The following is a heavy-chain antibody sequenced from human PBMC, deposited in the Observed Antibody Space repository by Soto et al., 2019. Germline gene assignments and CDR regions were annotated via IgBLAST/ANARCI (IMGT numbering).Heavy chain of an antibody. Sequence: ASETLSLTRAVYGGSFSGYYWSWVRPPPGKGLEWIGEINHDGSTNYNPSLKSRVTISVDTSKNQFSLKLRSVTAADTAMFYCARRGTTGPYYYYGMDVWGQGTTVTVSS. J-gene: IGHJ6*02. D-gene: IGHD1-1*01. CDR1: GGSFSGYY. CDR2: INHDGST. V-gene: IGHV4-34*01. CDR3: ARRGTTGPYYYYGMDV.